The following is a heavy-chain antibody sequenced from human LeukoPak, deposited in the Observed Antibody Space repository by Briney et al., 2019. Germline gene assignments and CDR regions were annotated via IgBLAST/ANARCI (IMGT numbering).Heavy chain of an antibody. D-gene: IGHD2-2*01. CDR3: ARLGIGVVPSAMLGDYYFDY. CDR1: GGSISSYY. Sequence: SETLSLTCTVSGGSISSYYWSWIRQPPGKGLEWIGYIYYSGSTNYNPSLKSRVTISVDTSKNQFSLKLTSVTAADTAVYYCARLGIGVVPSAMLGDYYFDYWGQGTLVTVSS. J-gene: IGHJ4*02. V-gene: IGHV4-59*08. CDR2: IYYSGST.